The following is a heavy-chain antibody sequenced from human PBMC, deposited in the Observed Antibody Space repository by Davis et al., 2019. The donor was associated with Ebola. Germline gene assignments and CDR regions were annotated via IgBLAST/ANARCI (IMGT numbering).Heavy chain of an antibody. Sequence: ASVKVSCKVSGYTLTELSMHWVRQAPGQGLEWMGWISAYNGNTNYAQKLQGRVTMTTDTSTSTVYMELSSLRSEDTAVYYCARDFKGRFDQLLTFDYWGQGTLVTVSS. CDR3: ARDFKGRFDQLLTFDY. CDR1: GYTLTELS. J-gene: IGHJ4*02. D-gene: IGHD2-2*01. V-gene: IGHV1-18*01. CDR2: ISAYNGNT.